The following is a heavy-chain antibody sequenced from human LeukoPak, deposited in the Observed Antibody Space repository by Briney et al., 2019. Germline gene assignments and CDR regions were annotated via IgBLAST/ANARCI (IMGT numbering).Heavy chain of an antibody. CDR2: IYPGDSDA. CDR3: ARQHYDILTGYYGGPSYYGMDV. Sequence: GESLKISCKGSGYSFTSYWIGWVRQMPGKGLEWMGIIYPGDSDARYSPSFQGQVTISADKSISTAYLQWSSLKASDTAMYYCARQHYDILTGYYGGPSYYGMDVWGQGTTVTVSS. V-gene: IGHV5-51*01. CDR1: GYSFTSYW. D-gene: IGHD3-9*01. J-gene: IGHJ6*02.